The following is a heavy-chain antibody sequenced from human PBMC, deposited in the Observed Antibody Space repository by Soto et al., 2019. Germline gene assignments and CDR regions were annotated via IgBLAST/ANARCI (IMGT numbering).Heavy chain of an antibody. D-gene: IGHD3-22*01. CDR1: GGSVSSGSYY. CDR2: IYYSGST. CDR3: ARGTSGTYYYDSSGYYYSHFDY. J-gene: IGHJ4*02. V-gene: IGHV4-61*01. Sequence: SETLSLTCTVSGGSVSSGSYYWSWIRQPPGKGLEWIGYIYYSGSTNYNPSLKSRVTISVDTSKNQFSLKLSSVTAADTAVYYCARGTSGTYYYDSSGYYYSHFDYWGQGTLVTVSS.